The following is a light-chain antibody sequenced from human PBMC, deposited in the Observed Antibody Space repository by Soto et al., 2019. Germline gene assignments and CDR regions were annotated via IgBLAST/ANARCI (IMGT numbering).Light chain of an antibody. CDR1: QSVSNNY. CDR2: GAS. CDR3: QQYVSSPLT. J-gene: IGKJ4*01. Sequence: EIVLTQSPGTLSLSQGEGATLSCRASQSVSNNYLAWYQQKPGQAPRLVISGASSRATAIPDRFSGSGSGTDFTLTISRLEPEDFAVYYCQQYVSSPLTFGGGTKVDIK. V-gene: IGKV3-20*01.